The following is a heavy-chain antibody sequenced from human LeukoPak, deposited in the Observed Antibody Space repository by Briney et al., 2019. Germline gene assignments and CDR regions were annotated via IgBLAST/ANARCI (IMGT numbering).Heavy chain of an antibody. CDR2: IYYSGST. Sequence: PSETLSLTCTVSGGSISSYYWSWIRQPPGKGLEWIGYIYYSGSTNYNPSLRSRVTISVDTSKNQFSLKLSSVTAADTAVYYCASGGTRDAFDIWGQGTMVTVSS. V-gene: IGHV4-59*01. CDR3: ASGGTRDAFDI. CDR1: GGSISSYY. J-gene: IGHJ3*02. D-gene: IGHD1-1*01.